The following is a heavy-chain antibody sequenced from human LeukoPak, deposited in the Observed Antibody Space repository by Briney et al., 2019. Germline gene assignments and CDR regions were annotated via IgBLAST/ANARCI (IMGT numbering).Heavy chain of an antibody. V-gene: IGHV1-2*02. CDR1: GYTFTGLF. D-gene: IGHD2-21*02. Sequence: GASVKVSCKASGYTFTGLFMHWVRQAPGQGLEWMGWINPNIGDAYYAQKFQGRVTMTRDRSINTAYMELSRLTSDDTAVYYCARMDLDGGDSIGFDSWGQGTLVTVSS. CDR3: ARMDLDGGDSIGFDS. CDR2: INPNIGDA. J-gene: IGHJ5*01.